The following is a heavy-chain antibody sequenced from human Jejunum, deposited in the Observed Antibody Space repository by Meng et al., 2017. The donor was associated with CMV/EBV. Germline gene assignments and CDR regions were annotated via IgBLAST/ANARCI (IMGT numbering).Heavy chain of an antibody. Sequence: AASGSTFRTYSMNWVRQARGKGLEWISSITSSNTYIYSADSAKGRFTISRDNAKNSLYLQMNSLRADDTAVYYCARDYRRGDGSGWGQGTLVTVSS. CDR3: ARDYRRGDGSG. CDR2: ITSSNTYI. CDR1: GSTFRTYS. D-gene: IGHD2-21*02. J-gene: IGHJ4*02. V-gene: IGHV3-21*01.